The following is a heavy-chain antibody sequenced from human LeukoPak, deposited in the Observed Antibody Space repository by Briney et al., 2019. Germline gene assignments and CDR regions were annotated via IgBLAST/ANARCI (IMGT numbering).Heavy chain of an antibody. CDR3: ATDYYDSSGYYSTAGGMFDY. CDR2: VSSSGSTI. CDR1: GFTFSSYE. V-gene: IGHV3-48*03. Sequence: GGSLRLSCAASGFTFSSYEMNWVRQAPGKGLEWVSYVSSSGSTIYYADSVKGRFTISRDNSKNTLYLQMNSLRAEDTAVYYCATDYYDSSGYYSTAGGMFDYWGQGTLVTVSS. D-gene: IGHD3-22*01. J-gene: IGHJ4*02.